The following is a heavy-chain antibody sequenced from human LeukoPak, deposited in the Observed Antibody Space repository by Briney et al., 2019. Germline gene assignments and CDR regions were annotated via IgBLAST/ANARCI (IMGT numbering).Heavy chain of an antibody. J-gene: IGHJ4*02. V-gene: IGHV1-18*03. CDR3: ARARYDYVWGSYRSPSVFDY. Sequence: ASVKVSCKTSGYSFILYGISWVRQAPGQGPEWMGWISTSTGDTKYTQKFQGRVTLTTDTSTSTAYMELSSLRSEDMAVYYCARARYDYVWGSYRSPSVFDYWGQGTLVTVSS. CDR2: ISTSTGDT. D-gene: IGHD3-16*02. CDR1: GYSFILYG.